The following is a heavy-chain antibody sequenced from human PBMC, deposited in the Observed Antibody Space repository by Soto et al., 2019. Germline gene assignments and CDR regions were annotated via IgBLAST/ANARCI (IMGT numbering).Heavy chain of an antibody. CDR3: VRILCGGGSCYPPDFDY. V-gene: IGHV1-18*01. CDR2: ISAYKGNT. J-gene: IGHJ4*02. Sequence: QFQLVQSGAEVKKPGASVKVSCKASGYTFVNYDFTWVRQAPGHGLEWMGWISAYKGNTNYAQKRQGIVTMTTDTSTGTAYMELRSLRSDDTTVYFCVRILCGGGSCYPPDFDYWGQGTLVTVSS. CDR1: GYTFVNYD. D-gene: IGHD2-15*01.